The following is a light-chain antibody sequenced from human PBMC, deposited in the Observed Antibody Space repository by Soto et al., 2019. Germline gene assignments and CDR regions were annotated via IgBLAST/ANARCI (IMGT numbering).Light chain of an antibody. V-gene: IGKV3-15*01. J-gene: IGKJ1*01. CDR1: QNISSN. CDR2: GAS. Sequence: EIVMTQSPATLSVSPGERATLSCRASQNISSNLAWDQQKPGQAHRVLIDGASTRATGIPARFSGSGSGTEFNLTISSLQSEDFAVYYCQQYNNWLWTFGQGTKVEIK. CDR3: QQYNNWLWT.